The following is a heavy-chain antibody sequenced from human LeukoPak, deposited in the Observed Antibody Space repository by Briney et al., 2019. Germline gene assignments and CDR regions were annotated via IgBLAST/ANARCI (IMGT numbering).Heavy chain of an antibody. D-gene: IGHD2-2*01. V-gene: IGHV3-23*01. CDR2: GSHNADMT. CDR3: GKDRSLRFCTSSNCRDAFDI. CDR1: GFTFSNYP. J-gene: IGHJ3*02. Sequence: PGGSLRLSCAASGFTFSNYPMSWVRHLPGQGLDWVSAGSHNADMTSYADPVRGRFTISRDNSNNKVYLQINSLRREAQDAEYFGKDRSLRFCTSSNCRDAFDIWRQGTTVTVSS.